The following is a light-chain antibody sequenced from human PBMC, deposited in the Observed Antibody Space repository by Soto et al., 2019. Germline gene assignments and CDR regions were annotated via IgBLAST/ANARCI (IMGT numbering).Light chain of an antibody. CDR3: QHYESTPPT. J-gene: IGKJ2*01. V-gene: IGKV4-1*01. CDR2: WAS. CDR1: QSVLYSSNNKNY. Sequence: DIVMTQSPDSLAVSLGERATINCKSSQSVLYSSNNKNYLAWYQQRPGQTPKLLIYWASTRESGVPDRFSGSGSGTDFTLTITSLQAEDVAVYYCQHYESTPPTFGQGTKLEIK.